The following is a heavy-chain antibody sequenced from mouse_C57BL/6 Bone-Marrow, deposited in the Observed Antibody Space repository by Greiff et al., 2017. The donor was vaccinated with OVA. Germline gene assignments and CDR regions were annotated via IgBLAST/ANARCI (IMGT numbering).Heavy chain of an antibody. CDR1: GYAFSSSW. J-gene: IGHJ2*01. Sequence: VHLVESGPELVKPGASVKISCKASGYAFSSSWMNWVKQRPGKGLEWIGRIYPGDGDTNYNGKFKGKATLTADKSSSTAYMQLSSLTSEDSAVYFCAREADYYGSSYYFDYWGQGTTLTVSS. D-gene: IGHD1-1*01. CDR3: AREADYYGSSYYFDY. CDR2: IYPGDGDT. V-gene: IGHV1-82*01.